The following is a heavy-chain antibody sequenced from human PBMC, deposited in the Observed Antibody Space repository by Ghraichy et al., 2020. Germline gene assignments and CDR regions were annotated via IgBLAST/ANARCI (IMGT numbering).Heavy chain of an antibody. D-gene: IGHD6-6*01. V-gene: IGHV4-34*01. Sequence: SETLSLTCAVYGGSFSGYYWSWIRQPPGKGLEWIGEINHSGSTNYNPSLKSRVTISVDTSKNQFSLKLSSVTAADTAVYYCARGMSSIAARLAWYFDLWGRGTLVTVSS. CDR1: GGSFSGYY. CDR3: ARGMSSIAARLAWYFDL. J-gene: IGHJ2*01. CDR2: INHSGST.